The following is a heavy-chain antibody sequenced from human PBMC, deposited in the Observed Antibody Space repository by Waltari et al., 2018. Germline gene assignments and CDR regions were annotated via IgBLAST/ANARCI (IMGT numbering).Heavy chain of an antibody. Sequence: EVQLVQSGAEVKKPGESLKISCKGSGYSFTSYWIGWVRQMPGKGLEWMGIIYPGDSDTRYSPSFRVQVTISADKSISTAYLQWSSLKASDTAMYYCARPDNYCDSSGYPPDAFDIWGQGTMVTVSS. CDR1: GYSFTSYW. CDR3: ARPDNYCDSSGYPPDAFDI. D-gene: IGHD3-22*01. CDR2: IYPGDSDT. V-gene: IGHV5-51*01. J-gene: IGHJ3*02.